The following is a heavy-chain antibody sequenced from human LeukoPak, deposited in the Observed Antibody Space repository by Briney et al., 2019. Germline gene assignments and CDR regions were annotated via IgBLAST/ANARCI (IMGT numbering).Heavy chain of an antibody. CDR1: GYSFTSYW. J-gene: IGHJ6*02. Sequence: GESLKISCKGSGYSFTSYWIAWVRQMPGKGLEWMGIIYPGDSDTRYSPSFQGQVPLSADKSISPAYLQWSSLKASAPAMYYCARHGNGMDVWGQGTTVTVSS. CDR3: ARHGNGMDV. CDR2: IYPGDSDT. V-gene: IGHV5-51*01.